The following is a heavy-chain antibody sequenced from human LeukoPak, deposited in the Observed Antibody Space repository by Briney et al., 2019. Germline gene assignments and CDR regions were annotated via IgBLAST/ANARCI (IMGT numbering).Heavy chain of an antibody. CDR3: ARGLVRYFDWSPAGAYYFDY. V-gene: IGHV4-34*01. CDR1: GGSFSGYY. CDR2: INHSGGT. Sequence: SETLSLTCAVYGGSFSGYYWSWIRQPPGKGLEWIGEINHSGGTNYNPSLKSRVTISVDTSKNQFSLKLSSVTAADTAVYYCARGLVRYFDWSPAGAYYFDYWGQGTLVTVSS. J-gene: IGHJ4*02. D-gene: IGHD3-9*01.